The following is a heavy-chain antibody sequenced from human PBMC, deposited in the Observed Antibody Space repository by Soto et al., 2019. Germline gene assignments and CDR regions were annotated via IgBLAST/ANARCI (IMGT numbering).Heavy chain of an antibody. CDR2: ISGSGGST. V-gene: IGHV3-23*01. D-gene: IGHD3-3*01. CDR3: AKGYYDFGSGYYFQH. J-gene: IGHJ1*01. CDR1: GFTFSSYA. Sequence: GGSLRLSCAASGFTFSSYAMSWVRQAPGKGLEWVSAISGSGGSTYYADSVKGRFTISRDNSKNTLYLQMNSLRAEDTAVYYCAKGYYDFGSGYYFQHWGQGTLVTVSS.